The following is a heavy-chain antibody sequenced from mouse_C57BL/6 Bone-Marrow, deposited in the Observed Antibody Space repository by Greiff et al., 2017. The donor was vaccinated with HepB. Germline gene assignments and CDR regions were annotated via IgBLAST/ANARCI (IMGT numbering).Heavy chain of an antibody. V-gene: IGHV1-75*01. CDR3: AREGYYGVYAMDY. CDR1: GYTFTDYY. Sequence: VQLVESGPELVKPGASVKISCKASGYTFTDYYINWVKQRPGQGLEWIGWIFPGSGSTYYNEKFKGKATLTVDKSSSTAYMLLSSLTSEDSAVYFCAREGYYGVYAMDYWGQGTSVTVSS. CDR2: IFPGSGST. J-gene: IGHJ4*01. D-gene: IGHD1-1*01.